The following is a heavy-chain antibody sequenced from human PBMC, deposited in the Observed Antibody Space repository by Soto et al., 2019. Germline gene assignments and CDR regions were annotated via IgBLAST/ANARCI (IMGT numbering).Heavy chain of an antibody. J-gene: IGHJ6*02. CDR3: ARGYPYYYYYGMDV. Sequence: GASVKVSCKASGGTFSSYAISWVRQAPGQGLEWMGGIIPIFGTANYAQKFQGRVTITADKSTSTAYMELSSLRSDDTAVYYCARGYPYYYYYGMDVWGQGTTVTVSS. CDR2: IIPIFGTA. V-gene: IGHV1-69*06. D-gene: IGHD2-15*01. CDR1: GGTFSSYA.